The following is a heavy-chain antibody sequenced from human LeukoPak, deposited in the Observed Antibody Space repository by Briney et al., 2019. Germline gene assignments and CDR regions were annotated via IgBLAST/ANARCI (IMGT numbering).Heavy chain of an antibody. D-gene: IGHD6-13*01. J-gene: IGHJ4*02. CDR2: ISGSGGST. V-gene: IGHV3-23*01. CDR1: GFTFSSYA. Sequence: TGGSLRLSCAASGFTFSSYAMSWVRQAPGKGLEWVSAISGSGGSTYYADSVKGRFTISRDNSKNTLYLQMNSLRAEDTAVYYCVGRQQLGPFFGWGQGTLVTVSS. CDR3: VGRQQLGPFFG.